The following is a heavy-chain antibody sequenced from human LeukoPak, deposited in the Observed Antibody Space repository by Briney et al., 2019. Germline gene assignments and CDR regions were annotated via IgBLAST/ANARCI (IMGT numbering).Heavy chain of an antibody. CDR2: ISSNGGST. CDR3: ARDSIVATFDY. Sequence: GGSLRLSCAASGFTFSSYAMHWVRQAPGKGLEYVSAISSNGGSTYYVNSVKGRFTISRDNSKNTLYLQMGSLRAEDMAVYYCARDSIVATFDYWGQGTLVTVSS. D-gene: IGHD5-12*01. CDR1: GFTFSSYA. V-gene: IGHV3-64*01. J-gene: IGHJ4*02.